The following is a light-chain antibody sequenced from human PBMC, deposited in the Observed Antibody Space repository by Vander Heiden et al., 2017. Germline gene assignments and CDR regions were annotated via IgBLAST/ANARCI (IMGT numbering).Light chain of an antibody. Sequence: DIQMTQSPSSLSASVGNRVTITSRASQSISSYLTWYQQKPGKDPKLLIYAASSLKSGVLSRFSGSRSGTDFTLTIISLQPEDFATYYCQQSYSSPGYTFGQGTKLEIK. CDR1: QSISSY. J-gene: IGKJ2*01. CDR3: QQSYSSPGYT. V-gene: IGKV1-39*01. CDR2: AAS.